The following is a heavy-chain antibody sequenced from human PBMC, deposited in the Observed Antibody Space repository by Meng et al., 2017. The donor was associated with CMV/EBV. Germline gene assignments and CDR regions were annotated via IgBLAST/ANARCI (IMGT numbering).Heavy chain of an antibody. CDR1: GFTFSSYE. V-gene: IGHV3-48*03. CDR3: ARDLTGQDCSSTSCYQDD. J-gene: IGHJ4*02. CDR2: ISSSGSTI. Sequence: GESLKISCAASGFTFSSYEMNWVRQAPGEGLEWVSYISSSGSTIYYADSVKGRFTISRDNAKNSLYLQMNSLRAEDTAVYYCARDLTGQDCSSTSCYQDDWGQGTLVTVSS. D-gene: IGHD2-2*01.